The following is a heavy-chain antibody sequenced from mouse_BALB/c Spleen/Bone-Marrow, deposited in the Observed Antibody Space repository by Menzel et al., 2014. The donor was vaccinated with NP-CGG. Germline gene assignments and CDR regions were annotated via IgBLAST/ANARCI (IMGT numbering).Heavy chain of an antibody. CDR1: GFNIKDTY. D-gene: IGHD4-1*01. CDR3: ARWEYYAMDY. Sequence: VQLKESGAELVMPGASVKLSCTASGFNIKDTYMHWVKQRPEQGLEWIGRIDPANGNTKYDPKFQGKATITADTSSNTAYLQLSSLTSEDTAVYYCARWEYYAMDYWGQGTSVTVSS. J-gene: IGHJ4*01. CDR2: IDPANGNT. V-gene: IGHV14-3*02.